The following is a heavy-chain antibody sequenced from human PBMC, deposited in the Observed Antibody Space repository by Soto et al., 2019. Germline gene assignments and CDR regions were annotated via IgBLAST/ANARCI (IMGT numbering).Heavy chain of an antibody. D-gene: IGHD5-12*01. V-gene: IGHV5-10-1*01. J-gene: IGHJ6*02. CDR1: GYSFTSYW. CDR3: ARHRAWTQSVLYMATTNYYYYYGMDV. CDR2: IDPSDSYT. Sequence: LGESLKISCKGSGYSFTSYWISWVRQMPGKGLEWMGRIDPSDSYTNYSPSFQGHVTISADKSISTAYLQWSSLKASDTAMYYCARHRAWTQSVLYMATTNYYYYYGMDVWGQGTTVTVSS.